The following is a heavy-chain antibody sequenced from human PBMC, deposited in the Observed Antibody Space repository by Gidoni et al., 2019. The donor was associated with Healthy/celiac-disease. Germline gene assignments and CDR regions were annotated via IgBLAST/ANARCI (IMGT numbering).Heavy chain of an antibody. D-gene: IGHD5-12*01. CDR1: GFTFSSYW. CDR2: IKQDGSEK. J-gene: IGHJ4*02. V-gene: IGHV3-7*03. CDR3: ARDKGPWYTLYSGYGH. Sequence: EVQLVESGGGLVQPGGSLRLSCAASGFTFSSYWMSWVRQAPGKGLEWVANIKQDGSEKYYVDAVKGRFTISRDNAKNSLYLQMNSLRAEDTAVYYCARDKGPWYTLYSGYGHWGQGTLVTVSS.